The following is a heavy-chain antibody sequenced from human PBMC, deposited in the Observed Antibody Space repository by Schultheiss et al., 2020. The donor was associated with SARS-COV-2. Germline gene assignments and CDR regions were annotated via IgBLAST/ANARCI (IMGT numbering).Heavy chain of an antibody. D-gene: IGHD3-10*01. J-gene: IGHJ6*02. CDR3: ARDGDTMVRVYYYYYGMDV. V-gene: IGHV3-23*01. CDR2: ISGSGGST. CDR1: GFTFSSYA. Sequence: GGSLRLSCAASGFTFSSYAMSWVRQAPGKGLEWVSAISGSGGSTYYGDSVKGRFTISRDNSKNTLYLQMNSLRAEDTAVYYCARDGDTMVRVYYYYYGMDVWGQGTTVTVSS.